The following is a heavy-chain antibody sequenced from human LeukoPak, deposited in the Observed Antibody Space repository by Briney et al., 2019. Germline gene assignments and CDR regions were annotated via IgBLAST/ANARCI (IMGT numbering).Heavy chain of an antibody. CDR3: ARDRRDFDTSGDFDY. Sequence: GGSLRLSCAASGFTFSNYYMSWVRQAPGEGLEWGTYISSSGTTIYYAAFVKGRFTISTDNAKNSLYLQMNSLRAEDTAIYYCARDRRDFDTSGDFDYWGQGTLVTVSS. J-gene: IGHJ4*02. D-gene: IGHD3-22*01. V-gene: IGHV3-11*01. CDR1: GFTFSNYY. CDR2: ISSSGTTI.